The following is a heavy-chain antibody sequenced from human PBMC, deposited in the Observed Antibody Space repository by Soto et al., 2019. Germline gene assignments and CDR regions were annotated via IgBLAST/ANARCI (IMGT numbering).Heavy chain of an antibody. CDR1: GGSISSGGYY. J-gene: IGHJ5*02. CDR2: IYYSGST. D-gene: IGHD2-15*01. Sequence: PSETLSLTCTVSGGSISSGGYYWSWIRQHPGKGLERIGYIYYSGSTYYNPSLKSRVTISVDTSKNQFSLKLSSVTAADTAVYYCARFIPPRLGYCSGGSCYSDWFDPWGQGTLVTVSS. CDR3: ARFIPPRLGYCSGGSCYSDWFDP. V-gene: IGHV4-31*03.